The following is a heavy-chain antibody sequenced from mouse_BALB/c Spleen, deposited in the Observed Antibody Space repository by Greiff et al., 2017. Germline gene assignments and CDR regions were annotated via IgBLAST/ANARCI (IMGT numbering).Heavy chain of an antibody. J-gene: IGHJ3*01. CDR1: GYTFTEYI. V-gene: IGHV1-62-2*01. CDR2: FYPGSGSI. Sequence: VQRVESGAELVKPGASVKLSCKASGYTFTEYIIHWVKQRSGQGLEWIGWFYPGSGSIKYNEKFKDKATLTADKSSSTVYMELSRLTSEDSAVYFCARHEDRGLLPWFAYWGQGTLVTVSA. D-gene: IGHD2-3*01. CDR3: ARHEDRGLLPWFAY.